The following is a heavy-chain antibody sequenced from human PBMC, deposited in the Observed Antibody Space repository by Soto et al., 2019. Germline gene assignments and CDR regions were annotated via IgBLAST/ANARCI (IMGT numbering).Heavy chain of an antibody. V-gene: IGHV4-59*08. D-gene: IGHD6-6*01. Sequence: SETLSLTCTVSGCSISSYYWSWIRQPPGKGLEWIGYIYYSGSTNYNPSLKSRVTISVDTSKNQFSLKLSSVTAADTAVYYCARHSSSSFDYYYYYMDVWGKGTTVTVSS. J-gene: IGHJ6*03. CDR1: GCSISSYY. CDR2: IYYSGST. CDR3: ARHSSSSFDYYYYYMDV.